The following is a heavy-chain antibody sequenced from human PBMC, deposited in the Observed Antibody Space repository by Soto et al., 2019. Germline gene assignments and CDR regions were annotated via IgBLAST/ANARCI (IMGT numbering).Heavy chain of an antibody. Sequence: GESLKISCKGSGYSFTSYWIGWVRQMPGKGLEWMGIIYPGDSDTRYSPSFQGQVTISADKSISTAYLQWSSLKASDTAMYYCARAALDMAVAVWFDPWGQGTLVTVSS. V-gene: IGHV5-51*01. D-gene: IGHD6-19*01. CDR2: IYPGDSDT. J-gene: IGHJ5*02. CDR3: ARAALDMAVAVWFDP. CDR1: GYSFTSYW.